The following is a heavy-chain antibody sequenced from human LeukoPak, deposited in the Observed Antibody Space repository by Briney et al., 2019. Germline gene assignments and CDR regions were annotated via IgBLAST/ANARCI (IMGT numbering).Heavy chain of an antibody. V-gene: IGHV3-23*01. Sequence: GGSLRLSCAVSGITLSNYGMSWVRQAPGKGLEWVAGISGSGGGTNYADSVKGRFTISRDNSKNTLYLQMNSLRAEDTAVYYCAKSQRIVVVPAAILNWGQGTLVTVSS. CDR2: ISGSGGGT. CDR1: GITLSNYG. D-gene: IGHD2-2*01. CDR3: AKSQRIVVVPAAILN. J-gene: IGHJ4*02.